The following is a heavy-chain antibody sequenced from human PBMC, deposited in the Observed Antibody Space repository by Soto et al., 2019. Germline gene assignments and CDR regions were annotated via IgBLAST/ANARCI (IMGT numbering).Heavy chain of an antibody. D-gene: IGHD2-8*02. Sequence: QVQLQESGPGLVKPSGTLSLTCAVSGGSISSSNYWSWVRQPPGKGLEWIGEVFDSGTTHYNPSPKIRVTISLDKPKNQFSLNLNSVTAADTAVYFCARGWGMSTATGVAFAPWGQGTLVTVSS. J-gene: IGHJ5*02. CDR2: VFDSGTT. CDR3: ARGWGMSTATGVAFAP. CDR1: GGSISSSNY. V-gene: IGHV4-4*02.